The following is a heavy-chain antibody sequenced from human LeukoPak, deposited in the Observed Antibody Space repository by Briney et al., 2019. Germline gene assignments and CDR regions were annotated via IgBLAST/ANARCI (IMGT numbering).Heavy chain of an antibody. Sequence: PGGSLRLSCAASGFTFSSYWMSWVRQAPGKGLGWVANIKQDGSGKYYVDSVKGRFTISRDNAKNSLYLQMNSLRAEDTAVYYCASGFGFDCSSTSCSYFDYWGQGTLVTVSS. CDR3: ASGFGFDCSSTSCSYFDY. D-gene: IGHD2-2*01. CDR2: IKQDGSGK. J-gene: IGHJ4*02. V-gene: IGHV3-7*01. CDR1: GFTFSSYW.